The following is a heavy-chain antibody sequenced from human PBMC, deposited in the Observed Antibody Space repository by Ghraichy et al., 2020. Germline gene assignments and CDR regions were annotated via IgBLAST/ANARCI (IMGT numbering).Heavy chain of an antibody. CDR3: ARDYDFWSGYQLYYYYGMDV. J-gene: IGHJ6*02. V-gene: IGHV1-3*01. CDR2: INAGNGNT. D-gene: IGHD3-3*01. CDR1: GYTFTSYA. Sequence: ASVKVSCKASGYTFTSYAMHWVRQAPGQRLEWMGWINAGNGNTKYSQKFQGRVTITRDTSASTAYMELSSLRSEDTAVYYCARDYDFWSGYQLYYYYGMDVWGQGTTVTVSS.